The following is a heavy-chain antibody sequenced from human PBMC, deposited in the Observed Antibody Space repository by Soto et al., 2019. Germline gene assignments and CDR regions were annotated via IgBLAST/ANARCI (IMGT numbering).Heavy chain of an antibody. Sequence: GGSLRLSCAASGFTFSSYAMSWVRQAPGKGLEWVSSISGSGDSTNYADSVKGRFTISRDNSKNTLYLQMNSLRAEDTALYYCAKVIKGTSASPRYFDYWGLGTLVTVSS. D-gene: IGHD3-9*01. CDR3: AKVIKGTSASPRYFDY. CDR2: ISGSGDST. V-gene: IGHV3-23*01. J-gene: IGHJ4*02. CDR1: GFTFSSYA.